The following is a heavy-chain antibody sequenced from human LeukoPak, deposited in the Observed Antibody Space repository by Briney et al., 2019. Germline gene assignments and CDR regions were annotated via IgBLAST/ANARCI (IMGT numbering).Heavy chain of an antibody. Sequence: PGRSLRLSCAASGFTFSSYAMHWVRQAPGKGLEWVAVISYDGSNKYYADSVKGRFTISRDNSKNTLYLQMNSLRAEDTAVYYCASQVATNYWGQGTLVTVSS. D-gene: IGHD5-12*01. V-gene: IGHV3-30*01. J-gene: IGHJ4*02. CDR1: GFTFSSYA. CDR3: ASQVATNY. CDR2: ISYDGSNK.